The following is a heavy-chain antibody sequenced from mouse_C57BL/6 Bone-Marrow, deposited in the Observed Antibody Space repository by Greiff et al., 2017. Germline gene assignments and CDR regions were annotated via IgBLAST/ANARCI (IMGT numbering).Heavy chain of an antibody. CDR3: ARGKLLRYFDY. V-gene: IGHV1-80*01. D-gene: IGHD1-1*01. CDR1: GYAFSSYW. J-gene: IGHJ2*01. CDR2: LYPGAGDT. Sequence: VQLQQSGAELVKPGASVKISCKASGYAFSSYWMNWVKQRPGKGLEWIGQLYPGAGDTNYNGKFKGKDTLTADTSSRPAYMQLSSLTSEDSADFFCARGKLLRYFDYWGQGTTLTVAS.